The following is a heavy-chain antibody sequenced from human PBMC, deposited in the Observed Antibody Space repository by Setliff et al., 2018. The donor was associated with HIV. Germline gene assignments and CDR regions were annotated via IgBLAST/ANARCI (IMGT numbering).Heavy chain of an antibody. Sequence: SETLSLTCSVFGGSISSRSYYWGWIRQSPGQGLEWIGSIFYSGITYYNPSLKSRVTISVDTSKNQFSLNLTSVTAADTAVYYCARSKTFYDFWGGYYTHGAFKIWGLGTMVTVSS. D-gene: IGHD3-3*01. CDR3: ARSKTFYDFWGGYYTHGAFKI. V-gene: IGHV4-39*01. J-gene: IGHJ3*02. CDR1: GGSISSRSYY. CDR2: IFYSGIT.